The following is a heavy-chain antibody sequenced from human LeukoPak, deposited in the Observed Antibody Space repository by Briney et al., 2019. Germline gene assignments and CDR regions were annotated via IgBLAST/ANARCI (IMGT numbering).Heavy chain of an antibody. J-gene: IGHJ4*02. V-gene: IGHV4-31*03. D-gene: IGHD2-2*01. CDR3: ARDSSTSYHFDF. Sequence: PSQTLSLTCTVSGGSISSGGYYWSWIRQHPGKGLEWIGYIYYSGYTYFNSSLKSRVTIAVDTSKNQFSLKLSSVTAADTAVYYCARDSSTSYHFDFWGQGTLVTVSS. CDR2: IYYSGYT. CDR1: GGSISSGGYY.